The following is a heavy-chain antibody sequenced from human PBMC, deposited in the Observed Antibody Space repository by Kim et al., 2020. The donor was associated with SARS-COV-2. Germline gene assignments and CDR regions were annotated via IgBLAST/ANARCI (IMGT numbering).Heavy chain of an antibody. D-gene: IGHD3-3*01. CDR1: GFTFSDYY. Sequence: GGSLRLSCAASGFTFSDYYMSWIRQAPGNGLEWVSYISSSGSTIYYADSVKGRFTISRDNAKNSLYLQMNSLRAEDTAVYYCARDHYDFWSGYSSEGPPLVAFDIWGQGTMVTVSS. CDR3: ARDHYDFWSGYSSEGPPLVAFDI. V-gene: IGHV3-11*01. J-gene: IGHJ3*02. CDR2: ISSSGSTI.